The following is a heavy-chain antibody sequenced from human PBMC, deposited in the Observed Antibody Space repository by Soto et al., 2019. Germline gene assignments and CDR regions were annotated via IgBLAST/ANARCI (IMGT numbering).Heavy chain of an antibody. CDR2: ISGSGGST. Sequence: GGSLRLSCAASGFTFSSYAMSWVRQAPGKGLEWVSAISGSGGSTYYADSVKGRFTISRDNSKNTLYLQMNSLRAEDTAVYYCAKDPHGGYYDSSGYYDYWGQGTLVTVSS. V-gene: IGHV3-23*01. J-gene: IGHJ4*02. CDR1: GFTFSSYA. CDR3: AKDPHGGYYDSSGYYDY. D-gene: IGHD3-22*01.